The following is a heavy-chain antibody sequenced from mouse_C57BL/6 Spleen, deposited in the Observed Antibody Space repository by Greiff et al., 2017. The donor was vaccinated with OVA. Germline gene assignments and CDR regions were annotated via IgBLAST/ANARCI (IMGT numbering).Heavy chain of an antibody. V-gene: IGHV14-1*01. CDR1: GFNIKDYY. Sequence: VQLQQSGAELVRPGASVKLSCTASGFNIKDYYMHWVKQRPEQGLEWIGRIDPEDGDTEYAPKFQGKATMTADTSSNTAYLQRSSLTSEDTAVYYCTPYYYGSSPWCAYWGQGTLVTVSA. CDR2: IDPEDGDT. D-gene: IGHD1-1*01. CDR3: TPYYYGSSPWCAY. J-gene: IGHJ3*01.